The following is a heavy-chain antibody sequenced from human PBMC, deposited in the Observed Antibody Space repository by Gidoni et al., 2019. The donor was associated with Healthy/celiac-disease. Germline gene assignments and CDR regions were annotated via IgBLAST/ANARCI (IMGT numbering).Heavy chain of an antibody. CDR2: ISGSSSYI. CDR3: ARDPRGYSYGTYWYFDL. CDR1: GCTFSSYS. V-gene: IGHV3-21*01. J-gene: IGHJ2*01. D-gene: IGHD5-18*01. Sequence: EVQLVESGGGLVKPGGSLRLSCAAAGCTFSSYSMNWVRQAPGKGLGWVSSISGSSSYIYYADSVKGRFTISRDNAKNSLYLQMNRLRAEDTAVYYCARDPRGYSYGTYWYFDLWGRGTLVTVSS.